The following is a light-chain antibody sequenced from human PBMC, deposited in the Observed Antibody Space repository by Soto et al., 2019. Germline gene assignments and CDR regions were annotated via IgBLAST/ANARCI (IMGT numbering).Light chain of an antibody. CDR1: QSVSSN. J-gene: IGKJ2*01. V-gene: IGKV3-15*01. Sequence: EIVMTQSPATLSVSPGERATLSCRASQSVSSNLAWYQQKPGQAPRLLIYGASTMATGIPARFSGSGSGTEFTLTLSSLQSEDFAVYYCQQYNNWPPYTFGQGTKLEIK. CDR3: QQYNNWPPYT. CDR2: GAS.